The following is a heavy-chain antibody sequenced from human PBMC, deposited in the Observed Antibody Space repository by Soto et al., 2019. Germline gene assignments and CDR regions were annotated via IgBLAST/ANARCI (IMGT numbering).Heavy chain of an antibody. J-gene: IGHJ6*02. CDR1: GGSISSGGYY. CDR3: ARVRGYCGGDCPAYYYYYYGMDV. V-gene: IGHV4-31*03. Sequence: QVQLQESGPGLVKPSQTLSLTCTVSGGSISSGGYYWSWIRQHPGKGLEWIGYIYYSGSTYYNPSLKSRVTISVDTSKNQFSLKLSSVTAADTAVYYRARVRGYCGGDCPAYYYYYYGMDVWGQGTTVTVSS. CDR2: IYYSGST. D-gene: IGHD2-21*02.